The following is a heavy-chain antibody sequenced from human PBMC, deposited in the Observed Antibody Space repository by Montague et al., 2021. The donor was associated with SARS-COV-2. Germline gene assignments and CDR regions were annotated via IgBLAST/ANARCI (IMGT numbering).Heavy chain of an antibody. V-gene: IGHV4-59*08. CDR3: ARHLRVTTVTSHMYHYAMDV. CDR2: IYYSGST. D-gene: IGHD4-11*01. CDR1: GDSISNYS. Sequence: SETLSLTCSVSGDSISNYSLSWIRQPPGKGLEWIGYIYYSGSTNYNPSLTSRVTISVDTSKNQVSLKLTSVTAADTAAYYCARHLRVTTVTSHMYHYAMDVWGQGTTVTVSS. J-gene: IGHJ6*02.